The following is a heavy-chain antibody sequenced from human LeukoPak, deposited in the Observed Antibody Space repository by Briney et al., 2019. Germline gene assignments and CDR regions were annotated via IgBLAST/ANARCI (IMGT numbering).Heavy chain of an antibody. V-gene: IGHV3-21*01. D-gene: IGHD5-12*01. J-gene: IGHJ4*02. CDR3: ARAEGYGAIDY. Sequence: GGSLRLSCAASGFTFSSYSMNWVRQAPGKGLEWVSSISSSSDYIYYADSVKGRFTISRDNAKNSLYLQMNSLRAEDTAVYYCARAEGYGAIDYWGQGTLVTVSS. CDR2: ISSSSDYI. CDR1: GFTFSSYS.